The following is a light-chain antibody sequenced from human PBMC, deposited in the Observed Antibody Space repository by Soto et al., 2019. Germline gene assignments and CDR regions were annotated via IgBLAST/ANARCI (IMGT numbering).Light chain of an antibody. V-gene: IGLV1-40*01. CDR1: TSNIGAPYD. J-gene: IGLJ1*01. Sequence: QSVLTQPPSVSGASGQRVSISCTGSTSNIGAPYDVHWYQHLPGTAPKLLIYGANTRPSGVPDRFSGSKSGTSASLAITRLQAEDEADYSRQSYDTSLHKSVYANGPKVTV. CDR2: GAN. CDR3: QSYDTSLHKSV.